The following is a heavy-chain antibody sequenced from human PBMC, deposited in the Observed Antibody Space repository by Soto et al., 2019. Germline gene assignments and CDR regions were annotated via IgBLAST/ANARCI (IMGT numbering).Heavy chain of an antibody. Sequence: ASVKVSCKASGYTFTSYGISWVRQAPGQGLEWMGWISAYNGNTNIPQKLQGRVTMTTDTSTSTAYVELRSLRSDDTAVCYCARDIGAYCGGDCYLNYWGQGTLVTVSS. CDR3: ARDIGAYCGGDCYLNY. V-gene: IGHV1-18*01. J-gene: IGHJ4*02. CDR1: GYTFTSYG. D-gene: IGHD2-21*02. CDR2: ISAYNGNT.